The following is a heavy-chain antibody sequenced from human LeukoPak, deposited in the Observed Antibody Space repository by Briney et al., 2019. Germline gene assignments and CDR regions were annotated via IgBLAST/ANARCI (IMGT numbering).Heavy chain of an antibody. CDR1: GYPFNNYW. V-gene: IGHV5-51*01. J-gene: IGHJ4*02. Sequence: ESLKISCHGSGYPFNNYWIGWVRQVPGKGLEWVGIIWPADFTTRYSPSFQGQVTISVDKSISTAYLQWGSLEASDTAMYYCARPEYGACDYWGQGTLVTVSS. CDR2: IWPADFTT. CDR3: ARPEYGACDY. D-gene: IGHD4/OR15-4a*01.